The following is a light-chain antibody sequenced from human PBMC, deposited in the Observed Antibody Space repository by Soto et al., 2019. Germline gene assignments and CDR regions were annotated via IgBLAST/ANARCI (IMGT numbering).Light chain of an antibody. J-gene: IGKJ5*01. V-gene: IGKV3D-15*01. CDR3: QQPTQWPIP. CDR2: AIS. Sequence: EIVTTKSPATLSVSQGERASLPCRASQSVGNYLAWYQQKPGQAPRLLIYAISTRATGIPARFSGSGSGTEFTLTINSLQSEDFAVYYCQQPTQWPIPFGQGTRLEIK. CDR1: QSVGNY.